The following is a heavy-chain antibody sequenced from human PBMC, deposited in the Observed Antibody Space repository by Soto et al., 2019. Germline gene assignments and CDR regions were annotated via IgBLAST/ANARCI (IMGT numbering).Heavy chain of an antibody. CDR1: GGTFSSYA. D-gene: IGHD5-12*01. CDR2: IIRIFHTP. CDR3: VHRRDGYNSAFFDY. J-gene: IGHJ4*02. V-gene: IGHV1-69*01. Sequence: QVLLVQSGADVKKPGSSVKVSCKASGGTFSSYAFSWVRQAPGQGLEWMGGIIRIFHTPTYAQKFQGRITITADESTSTAYMELISLRSDDTAVYYCVHRRDGYNSAFFDYWGQGTLVTVSS.